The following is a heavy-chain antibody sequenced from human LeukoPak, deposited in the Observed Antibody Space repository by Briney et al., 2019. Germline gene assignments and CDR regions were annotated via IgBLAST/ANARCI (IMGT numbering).Heavy chain of an antibody. CDR3: AKVRAIVVVPAAATFDY. D-gene: IGHD2-2*01. CDR2: ISGSGGST. V-gene: IGHV3-23*01. J-gene: IGHJ4*02. CDR1: GFTFSSYA. Sequence: GGSLRLSCAASGFTFSSYAMSWVRQAPGKGLEWVSAISGSGGSTYYADSVKGRFTISRDNSKNTLYLQMNSLRAEDTAVYYCAKVRAIVVVPAAATFDYWGQGTLVTVSS.